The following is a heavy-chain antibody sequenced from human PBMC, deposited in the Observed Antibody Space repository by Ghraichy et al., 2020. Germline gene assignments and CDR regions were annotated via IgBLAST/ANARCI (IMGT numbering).Heavy chain of an antibody. J-gene: IGHJ3*02. Sequence: SETLSLTCSVPGAYISSGSYYWNWIRQPAGKGLEWIGRIYSSGSTDYNPSLKSRVTMAVDTSKNQFSLKVTSVTASDTAVYYCARGCYTGGTDAFDIWGQGTMVTVSS. CDR1: GAYISSGSYY. CDR3: ARGCYTGGTDAFDI. D-gene: IGHD3-16*02. CDR2: IYSSGST. V-gene: IGHV4-61*02.